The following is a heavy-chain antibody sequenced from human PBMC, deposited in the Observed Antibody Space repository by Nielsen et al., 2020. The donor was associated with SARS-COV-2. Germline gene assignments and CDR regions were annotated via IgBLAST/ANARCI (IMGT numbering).Heavy chain of an antibody. Sequence: GESLKISCAASGFTFNNYGMSWVRQAPGKGLEWVSGINWNGGSTGYADSVKGRFTISRDNAKNSPYLQMNSLRAEDTAVYYCARGGRGYSYGYYYYYGMDVWGQGTTVTVSS. J-gene: IGHJ6*02. D-gene: IGHD5-18*01. CDR3: ARGGRGYSYGYYYYYGMDV. CDR1: GFTFNNYG. V-gene: IGHV3-20*04. CDR2: INWNGGST.